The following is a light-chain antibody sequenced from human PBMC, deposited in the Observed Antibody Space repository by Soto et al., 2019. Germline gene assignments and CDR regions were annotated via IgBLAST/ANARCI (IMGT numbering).Light chain of an antibody. V-gene: IGKV3-20*01. CDR3: QQYGSSGT. J-gene: IGKJ1*01. Sequence: EFVLTQSPGTRSLSHGERASLSCRASQSVSNNYLAWYQQTPGQAPRLLIYGASNRATGIPDRFSGSGSGTDFTLTISRLEPEDFAVYYCQQYGSSGTFGQGTKVDIK. CDR1: QSVSNNY. CDR2: GAS.